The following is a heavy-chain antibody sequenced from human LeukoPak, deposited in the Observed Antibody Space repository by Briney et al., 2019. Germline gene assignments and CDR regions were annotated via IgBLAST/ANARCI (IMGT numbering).Heavy chain of an antibody. CDR3: AKDQAHYCGGDCYLDY. Sequence: PGGSLRLSCAASGFTFSYYWMHWVRQAPGEGLVWVSRINDDGRTTTYADSVKGRITISRDNAKNTLYLQMSSLRVEDTAVYYCAKDQAHYCGGDCYLDYWGQGTLVTVSS. D-gene: IGHD2-21*01. CDR2: INDDGRTT. J-gene: IGHJ4*02. V-gene: IGHV3-74*03. CDR1: GFTFSYYW.